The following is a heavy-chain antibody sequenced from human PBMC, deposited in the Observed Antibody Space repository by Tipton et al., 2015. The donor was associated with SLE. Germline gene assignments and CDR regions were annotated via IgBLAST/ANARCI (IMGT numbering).Heavy chain of an antibody. D-gene: IGHD3-22*01. CDR1: GFTFNTYV. J-gene: IGHJ6*02. CDR2: TSSDGSDK. V-gene: IGHV3-30*04. CDR3: GRGVYSEGSVGMDV. Sequence: SLRLSCAASGFTFNTYVMHWVRQAPGKGLEWVARTSSDGSDKYYTDSVKGRFTISRDNAKNTLYLQMHSLRVDDTAVYYCGRGVYSEGSVGMDVWGQGTTVTVSS.